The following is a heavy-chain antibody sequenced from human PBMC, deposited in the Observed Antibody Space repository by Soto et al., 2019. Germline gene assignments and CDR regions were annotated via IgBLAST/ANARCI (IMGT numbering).Heavy chain of an antibody. J-gene: IGHJ6*03. CDR2: IYYSGST. D-gene: IGHD3-3*02. V-gene: IGHV4-31*03. CDR1: GGSISSGGYY. Sequence: QVQLQESGPGLVKPSQTLSLTCTVSGGSISSGGYYWSWIRQHPGKGLEWIGYIYYSGSTYYNPSLNRRLTTSVVTSNNQFSLKLLSVTAADTAVFFCAAFLVQHYYYYMDVWGKGTTVTVSS. CDR3: AAFLVQHYYYYMDV.